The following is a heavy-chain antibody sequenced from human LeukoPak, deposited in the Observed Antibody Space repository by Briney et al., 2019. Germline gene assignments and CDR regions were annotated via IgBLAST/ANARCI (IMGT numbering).Heavy chain of an antibody. CDR2: IYSGGTT. J-gene: IGHJ4*02. Sequence: GGSLILSCAASGFTVSRTYMSWVRQAPGRGLEWVSLIYSGGTTYYGDSVKGRFTISRDNSKNTLYLQMNSLRAEDTAVYYCASQASSDYDSHFDYWGQGTLVTVSS. CDR1: GFTVSRTY. V-gene: IGHV3-53*01. D-gene: IGHD5-12*01. CDR3: ASQASSDYDSHFDY.